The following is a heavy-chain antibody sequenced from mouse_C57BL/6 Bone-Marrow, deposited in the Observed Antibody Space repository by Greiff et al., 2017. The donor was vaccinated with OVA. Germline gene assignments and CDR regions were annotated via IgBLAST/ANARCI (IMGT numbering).Heavy chain of an antibody. D-gene: IGHD1-1*01. J-gene: IGHJ1*03. CDR1: GFNIKDDY. Sequence: VQLQQSGAELVRPGASVKLSCTASGFNIKDDYMHWVKQRPEQGLEWIGWIDPENGDTEYASKFQGKATITADTSSNTAYLQLSSLIAEDGAVYYFSTRGVGYHWYFDVGGTGTTVTVSS. V-gene: IGHV14-4*01. CDR2: IDPENGDT. CDR3: STRGVGYHWYFDV.